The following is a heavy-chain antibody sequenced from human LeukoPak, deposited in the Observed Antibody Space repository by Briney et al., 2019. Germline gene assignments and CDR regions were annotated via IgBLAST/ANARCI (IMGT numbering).Heavy chain of an antibody. Sequence: GGSLRLSCAASGFTFSSFWMTWVRQAPGKGLEWVANIKEDGSEKYYVDSVKDRFTISRDNAKNSLYLQMNSLRAEDTAVYYCARDQRASPAAADYWGQGTLVIVSS. CDR2: IKEDGSEK. V-gene: IGHV3-7*01. CDR1: GFTFSSFW. CDR3: ARDQRASPAAADY. J-gene: IGHJ4*02. D-gene: IGHD2-15*01.